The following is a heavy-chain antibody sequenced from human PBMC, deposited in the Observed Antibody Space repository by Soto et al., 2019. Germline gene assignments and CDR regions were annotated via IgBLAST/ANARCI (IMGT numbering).Heavy chain of an antibody. V-gene: IGHV3-33*01. Sequence: QVQLVKSGGGVVQPGRSLRLSCAASGFTFSSYGMHWVRQAPGKGLEWVAVIWYDGSNKYYADSVKGRFTISRDNSKNTLYLQMNSLRAEDTAVYYCARDRGWGSGSYYGIYYYYYYGIDVWGQGTTVTVSS. CDR3: ARDRGWGSGSYYGIYYYYYYGIDV. CDR1: GFTFSSYG. D-gene: IGHD1-26*01. J-gene: IGHJ6*01. CDR2: IWYDGSNK.